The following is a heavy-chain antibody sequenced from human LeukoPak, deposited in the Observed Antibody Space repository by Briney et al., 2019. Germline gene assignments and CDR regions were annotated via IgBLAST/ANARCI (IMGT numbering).Heavy chain of an antibody. CDR3: AKDTLYSSSWYGRHPDAFDI. D-gene: IGHD6-13*01. V-gene: IGHV3-23*01. J-gene: IGHJ3*02. CDR2: ISGSGGST. CDR1: GFTLSSYA. Sequence: GGSLRLSCAVSGFTLSSYAMSWVRQAPGKGLEWVSAISGSGGSTYYADSVKGRFTISRDNSKNSLYLKMNSLRAEDTAVYCCAKDTLYSSSWYGRHPDAFDIWGQGAMVTVSS.